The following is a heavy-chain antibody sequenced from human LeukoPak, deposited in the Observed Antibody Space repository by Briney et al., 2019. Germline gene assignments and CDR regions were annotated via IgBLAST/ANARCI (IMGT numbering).Heavy chain of an antibody. CDR3: ARSTAALYYYYYYMDV. V-gene: IGHV4-34*01. J-gene: IGHJ6*03. Sequence: SETLSLTCAVYGGSFSGYYWSWIRQPPGKGLEWIGGINHSGSTNYNPSLKSRVTISVDTSKNQFSLKLSSVTAADTAVYYCARSTAALYYYYYYMDVWGKGTTVTVSS. CDR1: GGSFSGYY. D-gene: IGHD2-2*01. CDR2: INHSGST.